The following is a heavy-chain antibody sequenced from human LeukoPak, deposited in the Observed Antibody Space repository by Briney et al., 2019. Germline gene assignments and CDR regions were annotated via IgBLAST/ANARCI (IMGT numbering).Heavy chain of an antibody. CDR3: ARCFVRGVNPILGSYRMDV. V-gene: IGHV1-2*02. CDR1: GYTFTGYY. J-gene: IGHJ6*02. D-gene: IGHD3-10*02. CDR2: INPNSGGT. Sequence: AASVKVSCKASGYTFTGYYMHWVRQAPGQGLEWMGWINPNSGGTNYAQKFQGRVTMTRDTSISTAYMELSRLRSDDTAVYYCARCFVRGVNPILGSYRMDVWGQGTTVTVSS.